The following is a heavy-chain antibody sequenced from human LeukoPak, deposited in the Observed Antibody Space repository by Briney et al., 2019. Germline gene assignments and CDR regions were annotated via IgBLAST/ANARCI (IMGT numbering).Heavy chain of an antibody. V-gene: IGHV3-33*06. CDR1: GFTFSSYG. J-gene: IGHJ4*02. CDR2: IWYDGSNK. Sequence: GGSLRLSCAASGFTFSSYGMHWVRQAPGKRLEWVAVIWYDGSNKYYADSVKGRFTISRDNSKNTLYLQMNSLRAEDTAVYYCAKELVWGSYRYYFDYWGQGTLVTVSS. CDR3: AKELVWGSYRYYFDY. D-gene: IGHD3-16*02.